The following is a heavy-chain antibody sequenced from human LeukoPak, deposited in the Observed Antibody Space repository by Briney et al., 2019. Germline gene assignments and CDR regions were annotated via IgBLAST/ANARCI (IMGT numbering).Heavy chain of an antibody. Sequence: SETLSLTCSVSGGSITVSGGSITTYYWSWIRQPPGKGLEWIGNIYNSGNTNYNPSLKSRVTTSVDTSKNQFSLKLSSVTAADTAVYYCARETRRDGCTFFDYWGQGTLVTVSS. CDR1: GGSITVSGGSITTYY. V-gene: IGHV4-61*08. J-gene: IGHJ4*02. CDR2: IYNSGNT. D-gene: IGHD5-24*01. CDR3: ARETRRDGCTFFDY.